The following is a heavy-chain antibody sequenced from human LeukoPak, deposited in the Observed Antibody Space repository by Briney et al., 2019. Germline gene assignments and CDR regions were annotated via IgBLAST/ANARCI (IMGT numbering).Heavy chain of an antibody. CDR2: ISGTGSST. J-gene: IGHJ4*02. CDR3: AREGGYDFWSGYYSGELDY. V-gene: IGHV3-23*01. Sequence: GGSLRLSCVASGFTFNNFAMNWVRQGPGEGLEWVSAISGTGSSTYYADSVKGRFTISRDNSKNTLYLQMNSLRAEDTAVYYCAREGGYDFWSGYYSGELDYWGQGTLVTVSS. CDR1: GFTFNNFA. D-gene: IGHD3-3*01.